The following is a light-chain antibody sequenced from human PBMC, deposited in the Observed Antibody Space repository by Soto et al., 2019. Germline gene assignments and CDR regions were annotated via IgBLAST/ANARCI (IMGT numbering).Light chain of an antibody. CDR3: HQYASSPLA. CDR1: QSVAKNF. CDR2: VAS. Sequence: EIVLTQSPGTLSLSPGERATLSCRASQSVAKNFLAWYQQKPRQAPILLIYVASSRATGIPDRFSGSGSGTDFTLTFSRLEPEYYAVYHCHQYASSPLAVGGGTKVDIQ. J-gene: IGKJ4*01. V-gene: IGKV3-20*01.